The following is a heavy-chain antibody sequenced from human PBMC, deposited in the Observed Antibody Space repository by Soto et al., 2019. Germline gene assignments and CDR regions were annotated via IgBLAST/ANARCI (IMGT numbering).Heavy chain of an antibody. CDR3: ARVPSPFDYYYAMDV. CDR2: IFSSGTT. D-gene: IGHD3-16*01. J-gene: IGHJ6*02. CDR1: GDSISSGNKY. V-gene: IGHV4-30-4*01. Sequence: SETLRLTCTVSGDSISSGNKYWSWIRQPPGKGLEWIGYIFSSGTTYYNPSIKSRLTMSLDTSQNQFSLKLNSVTDADTAVYYCARVPSPFDYYYAMDVWGQGTTVT.